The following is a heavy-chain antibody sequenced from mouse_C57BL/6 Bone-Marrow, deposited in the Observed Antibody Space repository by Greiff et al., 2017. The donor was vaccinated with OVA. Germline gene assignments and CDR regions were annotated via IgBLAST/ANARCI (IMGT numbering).Heavy chain of an antibody. CDR2: ISNGGGST. V-gene: IGHV5-12*01. CDR1: GFTFSDFY. CDR3: ARLDAMDY. Sequence: EVKLQESGGGLVQPGGSLKLSCAASGFTFSDFYMYWIRQTPEKRLELVAYISNGGGSTYYPDTVKGRFTISRDNAKNTLYLQMSRLKSEDTAMYYCARLDAMDYWGQGTSVTVSS. J-gene: IGHJ4*01.